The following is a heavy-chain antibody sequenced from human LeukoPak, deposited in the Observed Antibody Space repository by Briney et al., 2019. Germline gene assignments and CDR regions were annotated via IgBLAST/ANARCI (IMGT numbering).Heavy chain of an antibody. CDR3: ARPIPKYCSSTSCSWARDI. CDR2: INHSGST. Sequence: SETLSLTCAVYGGSFSGYYWSWIRQPPGKGLEWIGEINHSGSTSYNPSLKSRVTISVDTSKNQFSLKLSSVTAADTAVYYCARPIPKYCSSTSCSWARDIWGQGTMVTVSS. CDR1: GGSFSGYY. D-gene: IGHD2-2*01. J-gene: IGHJ3*02. V-gene: IGHV4-34*01.